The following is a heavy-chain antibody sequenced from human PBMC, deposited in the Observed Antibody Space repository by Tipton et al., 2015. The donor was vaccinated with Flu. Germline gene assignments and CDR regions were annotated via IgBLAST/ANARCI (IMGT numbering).Heavy chain of an antibody. Sequence: TLSLTCTVSGGSISSYYWSWIRQPAGKGLEWIGRIYTSGSTNYNPSLKSRVTMSVDTSKNQVSLRLSSVTAADTAVYYCVDWGRRWGQGTLVTVSS. J-gene: IGHJ4*02. CDR1: GGSISSYY. CDR3: VDWGRR. V-gene: IGHV4-4*07. D-gene: IGHD3-9*01. CDR2: IYTSGST.